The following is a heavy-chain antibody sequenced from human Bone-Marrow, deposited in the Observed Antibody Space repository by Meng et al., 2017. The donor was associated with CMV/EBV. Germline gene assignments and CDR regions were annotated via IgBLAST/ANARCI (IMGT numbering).Heavy chain of an antibody. CDR1: GFTFSRYD. V-gene: IGHV3-13*01. CDR2: IGTAGDT. Sequence: GESLKISCAASGFTFSRYDMHWVRQATGKGLEWVSAIGTAGDTYSPGSVKGRFTISRENAKSSLYLQMNNLRAGDTAVYYCARGLAVAGTKASLDAFAIWGQGPMVTVSS. CDR3: ARGLAVAGTKASLDAFAI. D-gene: IGHD6-19*01. J-gene: IGHJ3*02.